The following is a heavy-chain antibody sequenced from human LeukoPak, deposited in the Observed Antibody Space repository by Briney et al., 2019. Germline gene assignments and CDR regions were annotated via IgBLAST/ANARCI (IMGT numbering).Heavy chain of an antibody. Sequence: GGSLRLSCAASGFTFSNAWMSWVRQAPGKGLEWVGRIKSKTDGGTTDYAAPVKGRFTISRDDSKNTLYLQMNSLKTEDTAVYYCTTYDFWSVSYAFDIWGQGTMVTVSS. J-gene: IGHJ3*02. D-gene: IGHD3-3*01. V-gene: IGHV3-15*01. CDR3: TTYDFWSVSYAFDI. CDR2: IKSKTDGGTT. CDR1: GFTFSNAW.